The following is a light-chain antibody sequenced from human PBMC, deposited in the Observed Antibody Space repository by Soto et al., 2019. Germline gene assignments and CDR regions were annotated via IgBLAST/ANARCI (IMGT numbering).Light chain of an antibody. CDR2: YAS. J-gene: IGKJ1*01. V-gene: IGKV1-5*01. CDR3: QQYNILST. CDR1: QSISYW. Sequence: DIQMTQSPSTLSASVGDRVTITCRARQSISYWLACYQHTPANAPKLLIYYASTLESGVPTRFSGSGSGTEFTLTISSLHPDDFATYYCQQYNILSTFGQGTKVDI.